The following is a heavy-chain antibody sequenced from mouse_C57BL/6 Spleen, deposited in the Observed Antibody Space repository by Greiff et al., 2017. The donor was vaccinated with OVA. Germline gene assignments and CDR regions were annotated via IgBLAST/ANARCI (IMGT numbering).Heavy chain of an antibody. CDR1: GFTFSSYA. CDR3: TRERTVVAPYFDY. CDR2: ISSGGDYI. D-gene: IGHD1-1*01. Sequence: EVHLVESGEGLVKPGGSLKLSCAASGFTFSSYAMSWVRQTPEKRLEWVAYISSGGDYIYYADTVKGRFTISRDNARNTLYLQMSSLKSEDTAMYYCTRERTVVAPYFDYWGQGTTLTVSS. J-gene: IGHJ2*01. V-gene: IGHV5-9-1*02.